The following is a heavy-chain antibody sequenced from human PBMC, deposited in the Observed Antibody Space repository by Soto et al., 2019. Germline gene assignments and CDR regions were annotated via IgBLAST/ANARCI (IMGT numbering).Heavy chain of an antibody. J-gene: IGHJ4*02. CDR3: ARRTYGDYVDFDY. CDR1: GGSISSGDYY. D-gene: IGHD4-17*01. Sequence: QVQLQESGPGLVKPSQTLSLTCTVSGGSISSGDYYWSWIRQPPGKGLEWIGYIYYSGSTYYNPSLKSRVTISVDTSKDQFSLKRSSVTAADTAVYYCARRTYGDYVDFDYWGQGTLVTVSS. V-gene: IGHV4-30-4*01. CDR2: IYYSGST.